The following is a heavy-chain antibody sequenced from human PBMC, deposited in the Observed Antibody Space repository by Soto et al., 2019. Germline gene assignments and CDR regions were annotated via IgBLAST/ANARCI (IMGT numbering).Heavy chain of an antibody. CDR3: TTAENYYDSSSFDY. Sequence: PGGSLRLSCVASGFTFNNAWMNWIRQAPGKGLEWVGRIKSKTDGGTTDYAALVKGRFTISRDDSKTTLYLQMNGLKTEDTAVYYCTTAENYYDSSSFDYWGQGXLVTVYS. D-gene: IGHD3-22*01. CDR2: IKSKTDGGTT. V-gene: IGHV3-15*01. J-gene: IGHJ4*02. CDR1: GFTFNNAW.